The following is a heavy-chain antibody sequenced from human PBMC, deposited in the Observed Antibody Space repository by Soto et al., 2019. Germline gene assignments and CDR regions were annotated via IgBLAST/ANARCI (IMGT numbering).Heavy chain of an antibody. CDR3: AKTANGWFSAFDI. J-gene: IGHJ3*02. CDR2: ISGSGGTT. V-gene: IGHV3-23*01. Sequence: EVQLLESGGGLVQPGGSLRLSCEASGFTFSSYAMSWVRQAPGKGLEWVSAISGSGGTTYYADSVKGRFTFSRDNSKNTLYLQMNSLRAEDKAVYYCAKTANGWFSAFDIWGQGTMVTVSS. CDR1: GFTFSSYA. D-gene: IGHD6-19*01.